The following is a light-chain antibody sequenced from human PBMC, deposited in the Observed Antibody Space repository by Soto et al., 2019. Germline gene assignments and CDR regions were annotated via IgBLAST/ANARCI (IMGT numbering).Light chain of an antibody. J-gene: IGKJ3*01. Sequence: DIQMTQSPSSLSASVGQRVTITCQASQDISNHLIWYQQKPGKAPKFLIYDASNLENGVPSRFSGSGSGTDFTFSISSLQPEDVATYFCQQSHILPRTFGPGTKVGIK. CDR3: QQSHILPRT. V-gene: IGKV1-33*01. CDR1: QDISNH. CDR2: DAS.